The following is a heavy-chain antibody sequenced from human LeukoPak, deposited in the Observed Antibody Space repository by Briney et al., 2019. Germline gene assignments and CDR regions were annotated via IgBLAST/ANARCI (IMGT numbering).Heavy chain of an antibody. CDR2: IKEDGSES. CDR1: GFNFGEFW. CDR3: AKGQDGLRDPEYFQH. D-gene: IGHD4-17*01. Sequence: GGSLRLSCAASGFNFGEFWMAWVRQTPGMGLEWVADIKEDGSESFYVGSVKGRFTISRDNSKNSLDLQMNRLRGDDTAVYYCAKGQDGLRDPEYFQHWGQGTLVTVSS. J-gene: IGHJ1*01. V-gene: IGHV3-7*01.